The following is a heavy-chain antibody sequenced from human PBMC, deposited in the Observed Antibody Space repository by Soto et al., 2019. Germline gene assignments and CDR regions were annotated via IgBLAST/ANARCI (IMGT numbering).Heavy chain of an antibody. CDR3: ARSSRRDGYNDDAFDI. D-gene: IGHD5-12*01. V-gene: IGHV1-69*13. CDR1: GGTFSSYA. J-gene: IGHJ3*02. CDR2: IIPIFGTA. Sequence: ASVKVSCKASGGTFSSYAVSWVRQAPGQGLEWMGGIIPIFGTANYAQKFQGRVTITADESTSTAYMELSSLRSEDTAVYYCARSSRRDGYNDDAFDIWGQGTMVT.